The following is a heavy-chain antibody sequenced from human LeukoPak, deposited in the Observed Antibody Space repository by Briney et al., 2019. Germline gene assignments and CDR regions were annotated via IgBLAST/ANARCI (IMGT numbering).Heavy chain of an antibody. Sequence: KTSETLSLTCTVSGGSISSGNYYWNWIRQPPGKGLEWIGYIYYSGSTFYSPSLKSRLSISIDTTKNQFSLRLSSVTAADTAVYYCARAPPFDWLLTFFDYWGQGTLVTVSS. V-gene: IGHV4-30-4*01. CDR1: GGSISSGNYY. D-gene: IGHD3-9*01. J-gene: IGHJ4*02. CDR2: IYYSGST. CDR3: ARAPPFDWLLTFFDY.